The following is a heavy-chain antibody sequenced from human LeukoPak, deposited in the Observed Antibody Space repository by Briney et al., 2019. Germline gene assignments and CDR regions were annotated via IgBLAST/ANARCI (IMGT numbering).Heavy chain of an antibody. Sequence: SETLSLTCTVSGDSISSSSYYWGWIRQPPGKGLEWIGSIYYSGSTYYNPSLKSRVTISVDTSKNQFSLKLTSVTAADTAVYYCARGALKDIDHAFDIWGQGTMVTVSS. CDR1: GDSISSSSYY. D-gene: IGHD2-15*01. J-gene: IGHJ3*02. CDR3: ARGALKDIDHAFDI. V-gene: IGHV4-39*07. CDR2: IYYSGST.